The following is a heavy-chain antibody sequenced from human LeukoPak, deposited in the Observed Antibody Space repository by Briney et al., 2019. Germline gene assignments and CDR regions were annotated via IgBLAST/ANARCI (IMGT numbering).Heavy chain of an antibody. D-gene: IGHD3-3*01. Sequence: GGSLRLSCATSGVTFSTIYMSWVRQAPGKGLEWVSAISGSGGSTYYADSVKGRFTISRDNSKNTLYLQMNSLRAEDTAVYYCAKYYDFWSGYPTDYWGQGTLVTVSS. CDR1: GVTFSTIY. V-gene: IGHV3-23*01. CDR3: AKYYDFWSGYPTDY. J-gene: IGHJ4*02. CDR2: ISGSGGST.